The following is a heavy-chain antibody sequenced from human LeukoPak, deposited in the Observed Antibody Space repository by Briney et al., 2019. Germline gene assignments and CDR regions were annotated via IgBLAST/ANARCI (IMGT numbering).Heavy chain of an antibody. D-gene: IGHD4-17*01. J-gene: IGHJ4*02. V-gene: IGHV1-46*01. CDR1: GYTFTSYY. CDR3: ARGDYGDYVSFDY. Sequence: ASVKVSCKASGYTFTSYYMHWVRQAPGQGLEWMGIINPSGGSTSYAQKFQGRVTMTTDTSTSTAYMELGSLRSDDTAVYYCARGDYGDYVSFDYWGQGTLVTVSS. CDR2: INPSGGST.